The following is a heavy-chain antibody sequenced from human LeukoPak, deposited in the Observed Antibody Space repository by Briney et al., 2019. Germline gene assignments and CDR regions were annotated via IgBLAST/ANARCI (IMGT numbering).Heavy chain of an antibody. D-gene: IGHD6-13*01. CDR2: IYCSGST. V-gene: IGHV4-39*07. J-gene: IGHJ6*03. Sequence: SETLSLTCTVSGGSISSSSYYWGWIRQPPGKGLEWIGSIYCSGSTYYNPSLKSRVTISVDTSKNQFSLKLSSVTAADTAVYYCARVYSSSWYQTLYYYYYYMDVWGKGTTVTVSS. CDR1: GGSISSSSYY. CDR3: ARVYSSSWYQTLYYYYYYMDV.